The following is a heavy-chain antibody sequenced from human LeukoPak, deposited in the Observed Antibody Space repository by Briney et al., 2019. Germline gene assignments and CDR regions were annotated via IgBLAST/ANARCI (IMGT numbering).Heavy chain of an antibody. CDR3: ARGSAPHHSGSYTPCDY. J-gene: IGHJ4*02. Sequence: GASVKVSCKASGYTFTGYYMHWVRQAPGQGLEWMGWISAYNGNTNYAQKLQGRVTMTTDTSTSTAYMELRSLRSDDTAVYYCARGSAPHHSGSYTPCDYWGQGTLVTVSS. D-gene: IGHD3-10*01. CDR2: ISAYNGNT. V-gene: IGHV1-18*04. CDR1: GYTFTGYY.